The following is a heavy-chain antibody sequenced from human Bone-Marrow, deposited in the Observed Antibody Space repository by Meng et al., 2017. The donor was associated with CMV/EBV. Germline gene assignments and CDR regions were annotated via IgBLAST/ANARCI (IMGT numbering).Heavy chain of an antibody. Sequence: SETLSLTCAVYGGSFSGYYWSWIRQPPGKGLEWIGEINHSGSTNYNPSLKSRVTISVDTSKNQFSLKLSSVTAADTAVYYCARGRGYCSSTSCYYYYGMDGWGQGTTVTVSS. D-gene: IGHD2-2*01. CDR1: GGSFSGYY. J-gene: IGHJ6*02. V-gene: IGHV4-34*01. CDR2: INHSGST. CDR3: ARGRGYCSSTSCYYYYGMDG.